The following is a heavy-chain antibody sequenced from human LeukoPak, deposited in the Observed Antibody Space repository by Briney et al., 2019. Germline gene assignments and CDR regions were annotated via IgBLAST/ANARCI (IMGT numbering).Heavy chain of an antibody. Sequence: PGGSLRLSCAASGFTFSSYSVNWVRQAPGKGLEWVSSISSSSSYIYYADSVKGRFTISRDNAKNSLYLQMNSLRAEDTAVYYCARRATVVTQDNYYYGMDVWGQGTTVTVSS. J-gene: IGHJ6*02. CDR2: ISSSSSYI. V-gene: IGHV3-21*01. D-gene: IGHD4-23*01. CDR1: GFTFSSYS. CDR3: ARRATVVTQDNYYYGMDV.